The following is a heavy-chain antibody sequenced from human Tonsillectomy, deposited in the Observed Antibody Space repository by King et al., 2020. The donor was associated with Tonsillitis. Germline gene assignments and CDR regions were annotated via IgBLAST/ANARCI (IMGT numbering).Heavy chain of an antibody. CDR3: ARRWVVPVSRYFDP. D-gene: IGHD2-2*01. CDR2: IYYSGST. J-gene: IGHJ4*02. V-gene: IGHV4-39*01. CDR1: GGSISSSSYY. Sequence: LQLQESGPGLVKPSETLSLTCTVSGGSISSSSYYWGWIRQPPGKGLEWIGRIYYSGSTYYNPSLKSRVTISLDTPKNQFSLRLSSVTAADTAVYYCARRWVVPVSRYFDPWGQGTLVTVSS.